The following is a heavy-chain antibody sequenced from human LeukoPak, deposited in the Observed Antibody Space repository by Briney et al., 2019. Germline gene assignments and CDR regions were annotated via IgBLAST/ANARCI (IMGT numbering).Heavy chain of an antibody. CDR2: IKQDGSEK. V-gene: IGHV3-7*01. Sequence: PGGSLRLSCAASGFTFSSYGMHWVRQAPGKGLEWVANIKQDGSEKYYVDSVKGRFTISRDNAKNSLYLQMNSLRAEDTAVYYCARAVKSDYWGQGTLVTVSS. CDR1: GFTFSSYG. J-gene: IGHJ4*02. CDR3: ARAVKSDY. D-gene: IGHD4-17*01.